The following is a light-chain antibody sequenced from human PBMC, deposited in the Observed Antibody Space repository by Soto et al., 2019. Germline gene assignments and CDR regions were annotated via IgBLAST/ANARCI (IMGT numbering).Light chain of an antibody. V-gene: IGKV1-5*01. Sequence: DIQMTQSASTLFATVGGRVTITSRASQSIRSWLAWYQQKLGKAPKVMIYDASSLESGVPSRFSGSGSGTEFTLTISSLQPDDFETYYCQQYDNWPWTFDQGTKVDIK. CDR1: QSIRSW. CDR2: DAS. J-gene: IGKJ1*01. CDR3: QQYDNWPWT.